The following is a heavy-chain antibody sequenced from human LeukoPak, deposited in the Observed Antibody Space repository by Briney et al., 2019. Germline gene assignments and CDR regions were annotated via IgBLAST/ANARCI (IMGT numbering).Heavy chain of an antibody. CDR1: GGTFSSYA. Sequence: GASVKVSCKASGGTFSSYAISWVRQAPGQGLEWMRGIIPIFGTANYAQKFQGRVTITTDESTSTAYMELSSLRSEDTAVYYCARDLGVSIAAAGASWGQGTLVTVSS. V-gene: IGHV1-69*05. J-gene: IGHJ5*02. CDR2: IIPIFGTA. D-gene: IGHD6-13*01. CDR3: ARDLGVSIAAAGAS.